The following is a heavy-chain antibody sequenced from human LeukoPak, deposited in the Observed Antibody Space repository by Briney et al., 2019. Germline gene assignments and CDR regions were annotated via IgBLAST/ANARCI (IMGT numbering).Heavy chain of an antibody. D-gene: IGHD1-7*01. J-gene: IGHJ4*02. CDR1: GLTLSNYA. CDR3: ARDMATGTTAEGLDY. Sequence: GGSLRLSCAASGLTLSNYAMHWVRQAPGKGLEWVAVISYDGTNKYHADSVKGRFTISRDNSKNTLSLQMNSLRAEDTAVYYCARDMATGTTAEGLDYWGQGTLVTVSS. V-gene: IGHV3-30-3*01. CDR2: ISYDGTNK.